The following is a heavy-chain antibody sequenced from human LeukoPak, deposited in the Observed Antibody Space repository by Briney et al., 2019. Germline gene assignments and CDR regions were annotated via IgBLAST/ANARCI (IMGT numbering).Heavy chain of an antibody. Sequence: ASVKVSCKASGYTFTGYYMHWVRQAPGQGLEWMGWINPNSGGTNYAQKFQGRVTMTRDTSISTAYMELSRLRSADPDVYYCARVVVHSLNACWGQGTLVTVPS. CDR1: GYTFTGYY. D-gene: IGHD2-2*01. CDR2: INPNSGGT. CDR3: ARVVVHSLNAC. J-gene: IGHJ4*02. V-gene: IGHV1-2*02.